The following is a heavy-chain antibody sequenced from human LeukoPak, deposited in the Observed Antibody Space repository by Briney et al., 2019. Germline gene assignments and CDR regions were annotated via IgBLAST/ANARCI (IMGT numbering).Heavy chain of an antibody. CDR2: TSGSGGST. V-gene: IGHV3-23*01. CDR1: GFTFSSYA. Sequence: GGSLRLSCAASGFTFSSYAMSWVRQAPGKGLEWVSATSGSGGSTYYADSVKGRFTISRDNSKNTLYLQMNSLRAEDTAVYYCAKVALNYDSSGYYLHWGQGTLVTVSS. D-gene: IGHD3-22*01. J-gene: IGHJ4*02. CDR3: AKVALNYDSSGYYLH.